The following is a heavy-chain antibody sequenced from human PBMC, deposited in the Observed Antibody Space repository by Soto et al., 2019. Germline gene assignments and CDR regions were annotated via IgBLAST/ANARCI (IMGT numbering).Heavy chain of an antibody. Sequence: SVKVSCKASGGTFSSYAISWVRQAPGQGLEWMGGIIPIFGTANYAQKFQGRVTITADKSTSTAYMELSSLRSEDTAVYYCASSGPSSGYAGPLDYWGQGTLVTVSS. J-gene: IGHJ4*02. CDR3: ASSGPSSGYAGPLDY. CDR1: GGTFSSYA. V-gene: IGHV1-69*06. D-gene: IGHD3-22*01. CDR2: IIPIFGTA.